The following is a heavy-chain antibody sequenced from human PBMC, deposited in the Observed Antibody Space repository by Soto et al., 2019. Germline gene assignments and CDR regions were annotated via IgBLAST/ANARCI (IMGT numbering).Heavy chain of an antibody. CDR3: AVSGPRLLIFDY. Sequence: SLTCAVYGGSFSGYYWSWIRQPPGKGLEWIGEINHSGSTNYNPSLKSRVTISVDTSKNQFSLKLSSVTAADTAVYYCAVSGPRLLIFDYWGQGTLVTVSS. V-gene: IGHV4-34*01. CDR1: GGSFSGYY. CDR2: INHSGST. D-gene: IGHD2-15*01. J-gene: IGHJ4*02.